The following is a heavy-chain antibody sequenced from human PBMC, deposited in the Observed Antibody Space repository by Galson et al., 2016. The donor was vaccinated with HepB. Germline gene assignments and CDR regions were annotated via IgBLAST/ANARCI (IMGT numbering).Heavy chain of an antibody. V-gene: IGHV3-7*01. CDR2: MHPDGSLR. J-gene: IGHJ3*02. D-gene: IGHD7-27*01. CDR1: GFPFSTSW. Sequence: SLRLSCAASGFPFSTSWLAWVRQGPAGKKLEWVALMHPDGSLRFYGDSVKGRFTVSRDNAETSGYLQMNSLRDEDTATYFCARDPSWGAVDIWGQGTTVTVSS. CDR3: ARDPSWGAVDI.